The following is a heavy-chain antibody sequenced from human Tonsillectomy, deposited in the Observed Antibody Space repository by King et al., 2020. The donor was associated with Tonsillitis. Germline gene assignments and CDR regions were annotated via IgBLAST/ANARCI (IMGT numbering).Heavy chain of an antibody. CDR3: ARMPTWDGPFDY. J-gene: IGHJ4*02. V-gene: IGHV2-70*04. CDR2: IEWDDDK. D-gene: IGHD2/OR15-2a*01. Sequence: VTLKESGPALVKPTQTLTLTCTFSGFSLSTSGMRVSWIRQPPGKALEWLARIEWDDDKFYSTSLKTRLSISKDTSKNQVVLRMTNMDPVDTATYYCARMPTWDGPFDYWGQGTLVTVSS. CDR1: GFSLSTSGMR.